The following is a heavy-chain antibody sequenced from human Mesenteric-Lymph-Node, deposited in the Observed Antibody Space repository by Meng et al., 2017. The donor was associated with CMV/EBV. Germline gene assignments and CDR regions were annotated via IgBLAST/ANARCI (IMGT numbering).Heavy chain of an antibody. CDR2: IFHSGIS. J-gene: IGHJ4*02. CDR3: ARTDYFDY. Sequence: GSLRLSCSVSDYSISSGFFWGWIRRPPGRGLEWIGSIFHSGISYSNPSLKSRLTMSVDTSMNHFSLRLTSVTAADTAIYYCARTDYFDYWGPGTLVTVSS. V-gene: IGHV4-38-2*02. CDR1: DYSISSGFF.